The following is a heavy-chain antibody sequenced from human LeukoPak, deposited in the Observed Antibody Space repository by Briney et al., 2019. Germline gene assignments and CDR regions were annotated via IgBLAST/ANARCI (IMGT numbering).Heavy chain of an antibody. V-gene: IGHV3-30*02. CDR3: AKDSRARQFGEFLSRAPQYNWFDL. D-gene: IGHD3-10*01. Sequence: GGSLRLSCAVSGFTFSNYGMHWVRQAPGKGLEWVAFIRYDGSNKFYPDSVKGRFTISRDNSKNTLYLQMNSLRAEDTAVYYCAKDSRARQFGEFLSRAPQYNWFDLWGQGTLVTVSS. J-gene: IGHJ5*02. CDR2: IRYDGSNK. CDR1: GFTFSNYG.